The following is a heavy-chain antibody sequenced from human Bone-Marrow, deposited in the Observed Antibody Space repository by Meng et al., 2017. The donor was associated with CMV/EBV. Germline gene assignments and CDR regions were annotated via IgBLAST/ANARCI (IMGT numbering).Heavy chain of an antibody. D-gene: IGHD2-15*01. CDR1: GFTFSSYG. Sequence: GESLKISCAASGFTFSSYGMHWVRQAPGKGLEWVAVIWYDGSNKYYADSVKGRFTISRDNSKNTLYLQMNSLRAEDTAVYYCSVAATPDYYYGMDVWGQGTTVTVSS. CDR2: IWYDGSNK. CDR3: SVAATPDYYYGMDV. J-gene: IGHJ6*02. V-gene: IGHV3-33*01.